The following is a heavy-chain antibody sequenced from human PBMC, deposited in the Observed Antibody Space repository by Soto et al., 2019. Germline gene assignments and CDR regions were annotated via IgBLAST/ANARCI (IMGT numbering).Heavy chain of an antibody. D-gene: IGHD3-10*01. CDR1: GGSISSSNW. CDR2: IYHSGST. J-gene: IGHJ5*02. CDR3: ARDYRVRGVMRWFDP. Sequence: QVQLQESGPGLVKPSGTLSLTCAVSGGSISSSNWWSWVRQPPGKGLGWIGEIYHSGSTNYNPSLKSRVTISVAQSKTQFSLKLSSVTAADTAVYYWARDYRVRGVMRWFDPWGQGTLVTVSS. V-gene: IGHV4-4*02.